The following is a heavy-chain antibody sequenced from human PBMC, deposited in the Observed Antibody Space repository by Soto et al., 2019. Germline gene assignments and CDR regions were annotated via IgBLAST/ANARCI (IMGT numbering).Heavy chain of an antibody. CDR2: ITSDSSTI. J-gene: IGHJ6*02. CDR3: ARVGRGVYGMDV. V-gene: IGHV3-48*02. CDR1: GFTFSSYS. D-gene: IGHD2-8*01. Sequence: EVQLVESGGGLVQPGGSLRLSCAASGFTFSSYSINWVRQAPGTGLEWFSYITSDSSTISYAASVKGRFTVSRDNAKNSLYLQMNSLRDEDTAVYYWARVGRGVYGMDVWGQGTSVTVSS.